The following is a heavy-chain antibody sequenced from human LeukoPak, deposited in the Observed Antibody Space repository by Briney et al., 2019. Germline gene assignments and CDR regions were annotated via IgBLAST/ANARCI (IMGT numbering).Heavy chain of an antibody. CDR3: ARAVAAYDILTGYSDDAFDI. Sequence: SETLSLTCTVSGGSISRYYWRWLRQPPGEGVEWLGYIYYSGSTNYNPSLKRRVTISGDTSKNQFSLKLSSVTAADTAVYYCARAVAAYDILTGYSDDAFDIWGQGTMVAVSS. V-gene: IGHV4-59*01. J-gene: IGHJ3*02. CDR1: GGSISRYY. D-gene: IGHD3-9*01. CDR2: IYYSGST.